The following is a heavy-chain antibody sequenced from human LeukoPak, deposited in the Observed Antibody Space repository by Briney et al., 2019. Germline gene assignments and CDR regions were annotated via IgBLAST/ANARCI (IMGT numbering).Heavy chain of an antibody. D-gene: IGHD3-3*01. CDR1: GYTFTSYY. CDR2: INPSGGST. J-gene: IGHJ3*02. V-gene: IGHV1-46*01. CDR3: ARALPPDYYFCSGTIRRWLQFHGAFDI. Sequence: GASAKVSCKASGYTFTSYYMHRVRQAPGQGLEWMGIINPSGGSTSYAQKFQGRVTMTRDTSTSTVYMELSSLRSEDTAVYYCARALPPDYYFCSGTIRRWLQFHGAFDIWGQGTMVTVSS.